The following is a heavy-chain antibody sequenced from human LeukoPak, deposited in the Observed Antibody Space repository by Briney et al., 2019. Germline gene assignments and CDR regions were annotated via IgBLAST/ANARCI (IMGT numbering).Heavy chain of an antibody. J-gene: IGHJ5*02. CDR3: AKDLRRLGIAAAGGLVGWFDP. CDR2: ISYDGSNK. CDR1: GFTFSSYA. Sequence: GGSLRLSCAASGFTFSSYAMHWVRQAPGKGLEWVAVISYDGSNKYYADSVKGRFTISRDNSKNTLYLQMNSLRAEDTAVYYCAKDLRRLGIAAAGGLVGWFDPWGQGTLVTVSS. V-gene: IGHV3-30-3*01. D-gene: IGHD6-13*01.